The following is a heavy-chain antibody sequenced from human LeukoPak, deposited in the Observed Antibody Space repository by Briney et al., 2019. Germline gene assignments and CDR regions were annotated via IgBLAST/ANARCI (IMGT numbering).Heavy chain of an antibody. CDR2: ISGSGGST. Sequence: GGSLRLSCAASGFTFSSYGMSWVRQAPGKGLEWVSAISGSGGSTYYADSVKGRFAISRDNSKNTLYLQMNSLRAEDTAVYYCAKEGAVAVSYYYYYYMDVWGKGTTVTISS. CDR1: GFTFSSYG. V-gene: IGHV3-23*01. CDR3: AKEGAVAVSYYYYYYMDV. J-gene: IGHJ6*03. D-gene: IGHD6-19*01.